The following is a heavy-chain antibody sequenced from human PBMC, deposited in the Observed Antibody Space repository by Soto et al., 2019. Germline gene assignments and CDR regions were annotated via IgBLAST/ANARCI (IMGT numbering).Heavy chain of an antibody. V-gene: IGHV3-48*02. CDR2: ISSSSSTI. Sequence: PGGSLRLSCAASGFTFSSYSMNWVRQAPGKGLEWVSYISSSSSTIYYADSVKGRFTISRDNAKNSLYLQMNSLRDEDTAVYYCARDHLRVAAHPGYSSSNGAFDIWGQGTMVTVSS. CDR3: ARDHLRVAAHPGYSSSNGAFDI. D-gene: IGHD6-13*01. J-gene: IGHJ3*02. CDR1: GFTFSSYS.